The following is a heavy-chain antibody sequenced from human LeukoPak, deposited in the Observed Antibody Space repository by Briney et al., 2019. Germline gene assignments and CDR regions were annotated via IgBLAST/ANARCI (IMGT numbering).Heavy chain of an antibody. D-gene: IGHD2-15*01. CDR3: ARVPRSGGPLVNDY. Sequence: PSETLSLTCTVSGGSISSYYWSWIRQPPGKGLEWIGEINHSGSTNYNPSLKSRVTISVDTSKNQFSLKLSSVTAADTAVYYCARVPRSGGPLVNDYWGQGTLVTVSS. V-gene: IGHV4-34*01. CDR1: GGSISSYY. J-gene: IGHJ4*02. CDR2: INHSGST.